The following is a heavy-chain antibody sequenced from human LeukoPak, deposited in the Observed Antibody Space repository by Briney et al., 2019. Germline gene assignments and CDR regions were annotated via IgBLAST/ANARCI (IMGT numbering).Heavy chain of an antibody. CDR3: ATLLGSTNWFDP. CDR1: GGSFSGYY. J-gene: IGHJ5*02. V-gene: IGHV4-34*01. CDR2: INHSGST. Sequence: SETLSLTCAVYGGSFSGYYWSWIRQPPGKGLEWIGEINHSGSTNYNPSLKSRVTISVDTSKNQFSLKLSSVTAADTAVYYCATLLGSTNWFDPWGQGTLVTVSS. D-gene: IGHD1-26*01.